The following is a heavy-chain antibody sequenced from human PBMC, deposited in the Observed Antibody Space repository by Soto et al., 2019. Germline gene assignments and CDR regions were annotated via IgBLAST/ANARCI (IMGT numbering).Heavy chain of an antibody. V-gene: IGHV4-39*01. D-gene: IGHD1-1*01. CDR1: NGSISSPIYY. CDR3: AGRSSLASVQLFFREISNYNWFDP. CDR2: IHQTGST. Sequence: QMQLQESGPGLVRPSETLSLTYTVSNGSISSPIYYWGWIRQPPGKGLEWIGSIHQTGSTYYNPSLQGRVTIPVDTSKNQFSLKLSSVTAADTAMYFCAGRSSLASVQLFFREISNYNWFDPWGQGTLVTVSS. J-gene: IGHJ5*02.